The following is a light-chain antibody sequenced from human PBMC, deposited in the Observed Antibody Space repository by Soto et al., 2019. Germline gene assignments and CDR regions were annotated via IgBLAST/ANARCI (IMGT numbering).Light chain of an antibody. CDR3: AAWDDSLNGVV. CDR2: GNN. CDR1: SSNVGSNT. V-gene: IGLV1-44*01. J-gene: IGLJ2*01. Sequence: QPVLTQPPSASGTPRQRVTISCSGSSSNVGSNTVNWYQQLPGTAPRLLIFGNNQRPSGVPDRFSGSKSGTSASLAISGLQSEDEADYYCAAWDDSLNGVVFGGGTKLTVL.